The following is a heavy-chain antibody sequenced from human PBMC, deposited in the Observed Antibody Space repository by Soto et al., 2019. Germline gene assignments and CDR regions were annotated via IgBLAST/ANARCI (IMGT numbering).Heavy chain of an antibody. D-gene: IGHD6-19*01. CDR2: ISYDGSNK. J-gene: IGHJ4*02. CDR1: GFTFSSYG. Sequence: QVQLVESGGGVVQPGRSLRLSCAASGFTFSSYGMHWVRQAPGKGLEWVAVISYDGSNKYYADSVKGRFTISRDNSKNXRYLQMNSLRAEDTAVYYCAKDLSIAVAGTISGIDYWGQGTLVTVSS. V-gene: IGHV3-30*18. CDR3: AKDLSIAVAGTISGIDY.